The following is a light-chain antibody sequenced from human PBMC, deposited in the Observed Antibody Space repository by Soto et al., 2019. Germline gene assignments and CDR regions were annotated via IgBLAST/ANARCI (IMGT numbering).Light chain of an antibody. CDR1: QSVTATY. V-gene: IGKV3-20*01. CDR2: GAS. Sequence: ENVLTQSPGTLSLSPGERATLSCRASQSVTATYLAWYQQKPGQAPRLLIYGASSRATGIPDRFSGSGSGTDFTLTISKLEPEDFAVYYCQQYNSYSGYTFGQGTKLEIK. CDR3: QQYNSYSGYT. J-gene: IGKJ2*01.